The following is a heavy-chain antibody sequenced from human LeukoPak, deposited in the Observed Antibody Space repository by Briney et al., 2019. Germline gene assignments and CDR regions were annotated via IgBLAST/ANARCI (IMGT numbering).Heavy chain of an antibody. J-gene: IGHJ6*03. CDR3: ARKGRAYSSSWYYYYMDV. D-gene: IGHD6-13*01. CDR2: IDYSGST. Sequence: SETLSLTCTVSGGSISGYYWSWIRQPPGKGLEWIGYIDYSGSTTYNPSLKSRVTISVDTSKNQFSLKLSSVTAADTAVYYCARKGRAYSSSWYYYYMDVWGKGTTVTVSS. V-gene: IGHV4-59*12. CDR1: GGSISGYY.